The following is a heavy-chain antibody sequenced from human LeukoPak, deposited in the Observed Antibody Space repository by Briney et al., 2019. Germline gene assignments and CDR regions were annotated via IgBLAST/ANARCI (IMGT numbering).Heavy chain of an antibody. V-gene: IGHV1-18*01. CDR1: GYTFTSSG. Sequence: GASVTVSCKASGYTFTSSGMSWVRQAPGQGLEWMGWISTYTGYSKYAQNLQGRVTMTADTSTSTAYMELSSLRSDDTAMYYCAKNSSGGYSDYWGQGTLVTVSS. CDR3: AKNSSGGYSDY. J-gene: IGHJ4*02. D-gene: IGHD6-19*01. CDR2: ISTYTGYS.